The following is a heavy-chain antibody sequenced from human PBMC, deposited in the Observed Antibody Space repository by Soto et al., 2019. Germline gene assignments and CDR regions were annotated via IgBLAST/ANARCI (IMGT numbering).Heavy chain of an antibody. CDR1: GFTFSSYG. V-gene: IGHV3-33*01. Sequence: QVQLVESGGGVVQPGRSLRLSCAASGFTFSSYGMHWVRQAPGKGLEWVAVIWYDGSNKYYADSVKGRFTISRDNSKNPLYLQMNSLRAEDTAVYYCARGREMATTTGYFDYWGQGTLVTVSS. J-gene: IGHJ4*02. CDR3: ARGREMATTTGYFDY. D-gene: IGHD5-12*01. CDR2: IWYDGSNK.